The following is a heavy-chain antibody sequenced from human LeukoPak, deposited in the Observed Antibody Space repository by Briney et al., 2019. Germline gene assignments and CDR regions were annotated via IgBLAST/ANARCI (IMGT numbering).Heavy chain of an antibody. CDR3: ARQDSEVSYSGSYFDY. V-gene: IGHV4-39*01. CDR2: IYYSRST. Sequence: SETLSLTCTVSGASISRYYWSWIRQPPGKGLEWIGSIYYSRSTYYSPSLKSRVTISVDTSKNQFSLKLSSVTAADTAVYYCARQDSEVSYSGSYFDYWGQGTLVTVSS. J-gene: IGHJ4*02. D-gene: IGHD1-26*01. CDR1: GASISRYY.